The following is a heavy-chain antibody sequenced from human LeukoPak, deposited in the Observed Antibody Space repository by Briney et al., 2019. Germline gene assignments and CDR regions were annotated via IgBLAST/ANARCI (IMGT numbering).Heavy chain of an antibody. V-gene: IGHV4-39*07. CDR3: ARGPYCGGDCYLGPEYFQH. CDR1: GGSISSSSYY. Sequence: SETLSLTCTVSGGSISSSSYYWGWIRQPPGKGLEWIGSIYYSGSTYYNPSLKSRVTISVDTSKNQFSLKLSSVTAADTAVYYCARGPYCGGDCYLGPEYFQHWGQGTLVTVSS. CDR2: IYYSGST. D-gene: IGHD2-21*02. J-gene: IGHJ1*01.